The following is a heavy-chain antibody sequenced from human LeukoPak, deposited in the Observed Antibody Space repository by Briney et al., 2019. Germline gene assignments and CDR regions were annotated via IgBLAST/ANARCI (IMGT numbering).Heavy chain of an antibody. CDR1: GFTFGDHA. V-gene: IGHV3-49*03. CDR3: TSGTYYYGMDV. CDR2: IRSKAYGGTT. Sequence: GGSLRLSCTASGFTFGDHAMSWFRQAPGKGLEWVSFIRSKAYGGTTEYAASVKGRFTISRDDSKSIVYLQMNSLKTEDTAVYYCTSGTYYYGMDVWGQGTTVTVSS. D-gene: IGHD1-1*01. J-gene: IGHJ6*02.